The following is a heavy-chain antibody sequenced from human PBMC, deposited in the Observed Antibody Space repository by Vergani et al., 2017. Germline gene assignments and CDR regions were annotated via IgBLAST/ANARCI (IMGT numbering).Heavy chain of an antibody. CDR3: ARHVTIFGRVDP. J-gene: IGHJ5*02. Sequence: QVQLVESGGGVVQPGRSLRLSCAASGFTFSSYGMHWVRQAPGKGLEWIGSIYYSGSTYYNTSLESRVTISVDTSKNHLSLKLSSLTAADKALYYCARHVTIFGRVDPWGQGTLVTVSS. V-gene: IGHV3-33*08. CDR2: IYYSGST. CDR1: GFTFSSYG. D-gene: IGHD3-3*01.